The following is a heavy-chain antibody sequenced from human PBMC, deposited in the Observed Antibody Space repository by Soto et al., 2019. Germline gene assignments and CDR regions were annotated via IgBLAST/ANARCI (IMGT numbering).Heavy chain of an antibody. D-gene: IGHD5-18*01. V-gene: IGHV4-59*08. CDR2: IYYSGST. CDR1: GGSISSYY. J-gene: IGHJ4*02. CDR3: ARHRIQLWSPVDY. Sequence: QVQLQESGPGLVKPSETLSLTCTVSGGSISSYYWSWIRQPPGKGLEWIGYIYYSGSTNYNPSLQHPATRSVDTAKHPSSLKLRSVTAADPAAHYCARHRIQLWSPVDYWGQGTLVTVSS.